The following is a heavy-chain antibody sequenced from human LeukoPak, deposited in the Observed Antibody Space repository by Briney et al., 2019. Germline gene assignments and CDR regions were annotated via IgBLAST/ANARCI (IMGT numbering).Heavy chain of an antibody. CDR1: GDFISSSRYY. J-gene: IGHJ4*02. CDR3: ARDLGWQWLVFDY. Sequence: SETLSLTCIVSGDFISSSRYYWGWIRQPPGKGLEWIGSISYSGSTYYNPSLKSRVTISVDTSKNQFSLQLNSVTPEDTAVYYCARDLGWQWLVFDYWGQGTLVTVSS. V-gene: IGHV4-39*07. CDR2: ISYSGST. D-gene: IGHD6-19*01.